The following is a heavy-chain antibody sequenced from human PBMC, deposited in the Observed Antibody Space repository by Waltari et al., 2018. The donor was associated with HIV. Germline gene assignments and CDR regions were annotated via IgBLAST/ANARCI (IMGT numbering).Heavy chain of an antibody. CDR3: AKGPGMGGYYFDY. J-gene: IGHJ4*02. Sequence: QVQLVASGGGLVKPGGSLRLSCSASGFTFSDYYMSWIRQAPGKGLEWVSSIRSNGDITYYTDSLKGRFTISRDNAKNSLYLQMNSLRSEDTALYYCAKGPGMGGYYFDYWGQGTLVTVSS. V-gene: IGHV3-11*01. CDR2: IRSNGDIT. CDR1: GFTFSDYY. D-gene: IGHD3-16*01.